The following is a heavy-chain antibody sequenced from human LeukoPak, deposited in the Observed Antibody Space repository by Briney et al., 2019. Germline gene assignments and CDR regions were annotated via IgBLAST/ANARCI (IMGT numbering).Heavy chain of an antibody. J-gene: IGHJ4*02. D-gene: IGHD2-8*01. CDR3: AAESQMVYAIPASY. CDR2: IIPIFGTA. Sequence: GASVKVSCKASGGTFSSYAISWVRQAPGQGLEWMGGIIPIFGTANYAQKFQGRVTITTDESTSTAYMELSSLRSEDTAVYYCAAESQMVYAIPASYWGQGTLVTVSS. CDR1: GGTFSSYA. V-gene: IGHV1-69*05.